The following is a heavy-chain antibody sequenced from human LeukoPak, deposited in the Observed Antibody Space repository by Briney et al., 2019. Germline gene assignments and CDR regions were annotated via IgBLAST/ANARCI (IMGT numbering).Heavy chain of an antibody. CDR1: GFTFSSYS. J-gene: IGHJ4*02. Sequence: PGGSLRLSCAASGFTFSSYSMHWVRQAPGKGLEWVSYVSSSSSSIYYADSVKGRFTISRDNAKNSLYLQMNSLRAEDTAVYYCARGKLRIAAAGTSALDYWGQGTLATVSS. V-gene: IGHV3-48*01. CDR3: ARGKLRIAAAGTSALDY. D-gene: IGHD6-13*01. CDR2: VSSSSSSI.